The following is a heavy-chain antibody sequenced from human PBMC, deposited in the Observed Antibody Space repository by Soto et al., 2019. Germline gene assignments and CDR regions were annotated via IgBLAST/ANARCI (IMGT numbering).Heavy chain of an antibody. CDR2: ISYDGSNK. V-gene: IGHV3-30*18. CDR3: AKDQGSILGMDV. CDR1: GFTFSSYG. J-gene: IGHJ6*02. Sequence: PGGSLRLSCAASGFTFSSYGMHWVRQAPGKGLEWVAVISYDGSNKYYADSVKGRFTISRDNSKNTLYLQMNSLRAEDTAVYYCAKDQGSILGMDVWGQGTTVTVSS. D-gene: IGHD3-3*01.